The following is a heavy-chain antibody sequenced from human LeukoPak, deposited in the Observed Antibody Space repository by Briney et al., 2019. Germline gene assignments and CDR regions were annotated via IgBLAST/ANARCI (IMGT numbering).Heavy chain of an antibody. J-gene: IGHJ5*02. CDR2: ISVYDGNT. CDR3: ARVRTWLDP. V-gene: IGHV1-18*01. CDR1: GYTFTSFG. Sequence: ASVEVSCKASGYTFTSFGISWVRQAPGQGLEWMGWISVYDGNTNYAQNFQGRISMTTDTSTSTAYMELRSLRSDDTAMYYCARVRTWLDPWGQGTLVTVSS.